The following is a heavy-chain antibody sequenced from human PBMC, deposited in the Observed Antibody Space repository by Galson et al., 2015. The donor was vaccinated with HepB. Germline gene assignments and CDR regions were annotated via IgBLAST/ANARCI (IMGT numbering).Heavy chain of an antibody. CDR2: LNPRGVNT. V-gene: IGHV3-23*01. J-gene: IGHJ1*01. CDR1: RCRFGAFP. D-gene: IGHD3-10*01. Sequence: SLITAGAAERCRFGAFPRREVRQAPGEALEWLRTLNPRGVNTHDTDSAKGFFTISRDNSESTVRLQMNGLRAEDAAVYYYARADFSGSGKLGETAEFFRHWGQGTLVTVSS. CDR3: ARADFSGSGKLGETAEFFRH.